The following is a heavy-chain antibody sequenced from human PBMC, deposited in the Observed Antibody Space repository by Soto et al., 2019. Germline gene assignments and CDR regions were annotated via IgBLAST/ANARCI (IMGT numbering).Heavy chain of an antibody. D-gene: IGHD2-2*01. V-gene: IGHV3-30*18. Sequence: QVQLVESGGGVVQPGRSLRLSCAASGFTFSSYGMHWVRQAPGKGLEWVAVISYDGSNKYYADSVKGRFTISRDNSKNPLYLQMNSLRAEDTAVYYCAKGDIVVVPAAILLNYYYYGMDVWGQGTTVTVSS. CDR3: AKGDIVVVPAAILLNYYYYGMDV. CDR1: GFTFSSYG. J-gene: IGHJ6*02. CDR2: ISYDGSNK.